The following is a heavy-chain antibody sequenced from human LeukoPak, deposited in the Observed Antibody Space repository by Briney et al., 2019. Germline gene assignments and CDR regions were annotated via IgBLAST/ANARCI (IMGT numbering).Heavy chain of an antibody. Sequence: PSETLSLTCTVSGGSISSSSYYWGWIRQPPGEGLEWIGSIYFTGTTLYNPSLTSRVTISVDTSKNQFSLRLNSVTAADTAVYYCARQLGAYSYPFDIWGQGTKVTVSS. J-gene: IGHJ3*02. CDR2: IYFTGTT. CDR3: ARQLGAYSYPFDI. D-gene: IGHD3-16*01. CDR1: GGSISSSSYY. V-gene: IGHV4-39*01.